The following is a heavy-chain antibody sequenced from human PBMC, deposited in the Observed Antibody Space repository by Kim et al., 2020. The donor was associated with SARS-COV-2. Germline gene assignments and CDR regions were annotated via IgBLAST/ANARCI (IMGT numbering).Heavy chain of an antibody. J-gene: IGHJ1*01. CDR2: VRDSGGST. V-gene: IGHV3-23*01. CDR1: GFTFNTYA. D-gene: IGHD6-19*01. Sequence: GGSLRLSCVASGFTFNTYAMSWVRQAPGEGLEWVSGVRDSGGSTKYADSVKGRFSISRDNSRNTLYLQMDSLRAEDTAVYYCAKVTSGGSGWFEYFQHWGQGTLVTVSS. CDR3: AKVTSGGSGWFEYFQH.